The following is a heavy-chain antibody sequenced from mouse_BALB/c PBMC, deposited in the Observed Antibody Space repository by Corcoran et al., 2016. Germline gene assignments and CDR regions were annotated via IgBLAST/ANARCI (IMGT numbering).Heavy chain of an antibody. CDR3: ATTIATYDFDY. Sequence: QIQLVQSEPELKKPGETVKISCKASGYTFTNYGMNWVKQAPGKGLKWMGWINTYTGEPTYADDFKGRFAFSLETSASTAYLQINILKNEDMATYTCATTIATYDFDYWGQGTTLTVSS. V-gene: IGHV9-1*02. J-gene: IGHJ2*01. CDR2: INTYTGEP. D-gene: IGHD2-4*01. CDR1: GYTFTNYG.